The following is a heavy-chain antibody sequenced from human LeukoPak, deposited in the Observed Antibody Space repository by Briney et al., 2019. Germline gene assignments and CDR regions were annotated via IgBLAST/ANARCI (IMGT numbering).Heavy chain of an antibody. V-gene: IGHV3-30-3*01. D-gene: IGHD3-10*01. CDR1: GFTFSSYA. CDR2: ISYGGSNK. Sequence: PGRSLRLSCAASGFTFSSYAMHWVRQAPGKGLEWVAVISYGGSNKYYADSVKGRFTISRDNSKNTLYLQMNSLRAEDTAVYYCARAPPQSLWFGECIDWGQGTLVTVFS. J-gene: IGHJ4*02. CDR3: ARAPPQSLWFGECID.